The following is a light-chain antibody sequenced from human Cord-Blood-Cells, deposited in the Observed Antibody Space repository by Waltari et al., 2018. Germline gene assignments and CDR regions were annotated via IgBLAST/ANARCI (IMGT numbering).Light chain of an antibody. V-gene: IGKV3-20*01. CDR1: QSVSRSY. J-gene: IGKJ2*01. CDR3: QQYGSSPMYT. Sequence: EIVLTQSPGTLSLSPGERATLSCRASQSVSRSYLAWYQQKPGQAPRLLIYGASSRATGIPDRFSGSWSGTDFTLTISRLEPEDFAVYYCQQYGSSPMYTFGQGTKLEIK. CDR2: GAS.